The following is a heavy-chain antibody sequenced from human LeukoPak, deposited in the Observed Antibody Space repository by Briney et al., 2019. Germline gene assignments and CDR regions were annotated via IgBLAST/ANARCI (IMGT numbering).Heavy chain of an antibody. V-gene: IGHV1-46*04. CDR3: AKVMCSGGSCPTD. CDR1: GYTFTSYY. J-gene: IGHJ4*02. CDR2: INPSDGSST. D-gene: IGHD2-15*01. Sequence: ASVKVSCKASGYTFTSYYMHWVRQAPGQGLEWMGIINPSDGSSTSYADSVKGRFTISRDNAKNTLYLQMNSLRAEDTAVYYCAKVMCSGGSCPTDWGQGTLVTVSS.